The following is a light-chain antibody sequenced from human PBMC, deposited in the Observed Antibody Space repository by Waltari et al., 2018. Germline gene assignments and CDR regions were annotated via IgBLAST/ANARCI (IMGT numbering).Light chain of an antibody. CDR2: HAS. J-gene: IGKJ4*01. CDR1: QIVSSS. CDR3: QQRSNGLT. Sequence: IVMTQSPATLSVSPGERATLSCRARQIVSSSLARYQQKPGPAPRLIIYHASTRATGVPTRFSGRGSGTEFTLTISSLEPEDFAVYYCQQRSNGLTFGGGTRVEIK. V-gene: IGKV3-15*01.